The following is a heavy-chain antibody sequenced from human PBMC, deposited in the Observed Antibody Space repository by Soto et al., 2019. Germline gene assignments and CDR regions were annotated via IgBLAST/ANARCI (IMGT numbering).Heavy chain of an antibody. Sequence: PAASVKVSCKASGYTFTGYYMHWVRQAPGQGLEWMGWINPNSGGTNYAQKFQGWVTMTRDTSISTAYMELSRLRSADTAVYYCARTCSGGSCYPWIDAFDIWGQGTMVTVSS. V-gene: IGHV1-2*04. D-gene: IGHD2-15*01. CDR1: GYTFTGYY. CDR2: INPNSGGT. J-gene: IGHJ3*02. CDR3: ARTCSGGSCYPWIDAFDI.